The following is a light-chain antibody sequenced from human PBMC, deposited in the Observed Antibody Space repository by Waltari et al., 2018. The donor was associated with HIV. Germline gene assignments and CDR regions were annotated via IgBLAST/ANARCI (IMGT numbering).Light chain of an antibody. CDR3: CSYGGDDTLV. J-gene: IGLJ3*02. CDR2: DDS. CDR1: STNVGSYSL. Sequence: QSPLTQPASVSGSLGQSITISCTGVSTNVGSYSLVSWYQNRPGQAPTLIIYDDSKRPLGISSRFSGSKSGNTASLTISGLQSEDEADYYCCSYGGDDTLVFGGGTKVTAL. V-gene: IGLV2-23*01.